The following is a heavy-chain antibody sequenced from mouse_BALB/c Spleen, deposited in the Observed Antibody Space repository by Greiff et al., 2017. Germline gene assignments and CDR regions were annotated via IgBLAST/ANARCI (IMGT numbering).Heavy chain of an antibody. J-gene: IGHJ3*01. Sequence: EVQLQQSGAELVRSGASVKLSCTASGFNIKDYYMHWVKQRPEQGLEWIGWIDPENGDTEYAPKFQGKATMTADTSSNTAYLQLSSLTSEDTAVLYCNEGGLAYWGQGTLVTVSA. CDR3: NEGGLAY. CDR1: GFNIKDYY. CDR2: IDPENGDT. V-gene: IGHV14-4*02. D-gene: IGHD1-1*02.